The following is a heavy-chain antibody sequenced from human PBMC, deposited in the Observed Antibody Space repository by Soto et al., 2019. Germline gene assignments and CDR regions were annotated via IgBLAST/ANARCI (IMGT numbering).Heavy chain of an antibody. V-gene: IGHV3-30*03. CDR3: AGALENPYFYYGLNV. CDR1: GCSFSSYG. CDR2: TTYDGGIK. Sequence: LRLSCAAAGCSFSSYGMELVRLAPCKGLEWVAATTYDGGIKHYVDSVKGRFTISRDNSKNTLYLQMNSLRVEDTAAYYCAGALENPYFYYGLNVWGQGTTVTVSS. D-gene: IGHD1-1*01. J-gene: IGHJ6*02.